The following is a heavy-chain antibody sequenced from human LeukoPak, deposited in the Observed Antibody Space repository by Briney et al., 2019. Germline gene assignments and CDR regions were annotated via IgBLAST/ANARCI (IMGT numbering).Heavy chain of an antibody. CDR3: VRTPPNWGFDY. V-gene: IGHV1-8*01. CDR1: GYTFTSHD. D-gene: IGHD7-27*01. CDR2: MSPNSGDT. J-gene: IGHJ4*02. Sequence: ASVKVSCKASGYTFTSHDINWVRQATGQGLEWMGWMSPNSGDTGYAQKFQGRVTMTSDSSISTAYMELSSLRSENTAIYYCVRTPPNWGFDYWGQGTLVTVSS.